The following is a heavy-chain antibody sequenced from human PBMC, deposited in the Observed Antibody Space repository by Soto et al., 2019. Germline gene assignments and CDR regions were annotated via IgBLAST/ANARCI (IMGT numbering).Heavy chain of an antibody. Sequence: SVKVSCMASGGNFGSCAISCVRKANRRAREWMGEISPICSTASYARTDQGRVRCTEDESMRTAYIELSSLRTEGTSVYYWGRRTRGATQPFDYWGQGTLVTVAS. CDR3: GRRTRGATQPFDY. CDR2: ISPICSTA. V-gene: IGHV1-69*13. J-gene: IGHJ4*02. CDR1: GGNFGSCA. D-gene: IGHD1-26*01.